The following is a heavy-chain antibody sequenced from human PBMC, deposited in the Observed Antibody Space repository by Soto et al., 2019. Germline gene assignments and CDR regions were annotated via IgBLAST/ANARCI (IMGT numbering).Heavy chain of an antibody. CDR1: GGSISSGGYY. J-gene: IGHJ6*02. Sequence: QVQLQESGPGLVKPSQTLSLTCTVSGGSISSGGYYWSWIRQHPGKGLEWIGYIYYIGSTYYNPSLKSRVTISVDTSKNQFSLKLSSVTAADTAVYYCARDAPTAYYYYGMDVWGQGTTVTVSS. CDR2: IYYIGST. CDR3: ARDAPTAYYYYGMDV. V-gene: IGHV4-31*03.